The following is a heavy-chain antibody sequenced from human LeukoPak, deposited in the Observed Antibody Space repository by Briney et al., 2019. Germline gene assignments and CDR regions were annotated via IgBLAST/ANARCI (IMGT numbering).Heavy chain of an antibody. CDR2: IKQDGSEK. J-gene: IGHJ4*02. Sequence: GGSLRLSCAASGFTFSSYWMSWVRQAPGKGLEWVANIKQDGSEKHYVDSVKGRFTIYRDNAKNSLYLQMNSLRADDTAGYYCARDSPRDCSGGSCYSGPTFDYWGQGTLVTVSS. V-gene: IGHV3-7*01. CDR3: ARDSPRDCSGGSCYSGPTFDY. CDR1: GFTFSSYW. D-gene: IGHD2-15*01.